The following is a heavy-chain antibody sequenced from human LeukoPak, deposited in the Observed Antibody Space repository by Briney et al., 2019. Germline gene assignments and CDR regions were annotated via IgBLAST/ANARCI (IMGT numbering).Heavy chain of an antibody. CDR3: ARVVYGDYAGDIYNWFDP. CDR2: INYSGST. V-gene: IGHV4-59*01. J-gene: IGHJ5*02. Sequence: SETLSLTCTVSSGSTSSYYWSWIRQPPGKGLEWIGYINYSGSTYNPSLKSRVTMSVDTSKHQFSLKLSSVTAADTAVYYCARVVYGDYAGDIYNWFDPWGQGTQVTVSS. CDR1: SGSTSSYY. D-gene: IGHD4-17*01.